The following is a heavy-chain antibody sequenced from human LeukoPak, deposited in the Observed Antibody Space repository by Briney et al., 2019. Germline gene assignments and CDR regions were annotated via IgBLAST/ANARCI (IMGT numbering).Heavy chain of an antibody. D-gene: IGHD3-10*01. J-gene: IGHJ3*02. CDR3: AKDAGSGSYWGDQPNAFDI. CDR1: GFTFSSYG. CDR2: ISYDGSNK. Sequence: GGSLRLSCAASGFTFSSYGMHWVRQAPGKGLEWVAVISYDGSNKYYADSVKGRFTTSRDNSKNTLYLQMNSLRAEDTAVYYCAKDAGSGSYWGDQPNAFDIWGQGTMVTVSS. V-gene: IGHV3-30*18.